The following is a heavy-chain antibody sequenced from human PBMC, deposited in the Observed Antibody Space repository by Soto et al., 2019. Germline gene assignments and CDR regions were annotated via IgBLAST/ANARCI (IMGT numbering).Heavy chain of an antibody. CDR3: LKLIGNGCLDS. CDR1: GDSVSSNHAT. V-gene: IGHV6-1*01. CDR2: TYYRSKWYY. D-gene: IGHD3-16*01. Sequence: PSQTLSLTCAISGDSVSSNHATWDWIRQSPSRGLEWLGRTYYRSKWYYDYALSVKSRITINPDTSNNQLSLQLNSVTPDDTAVYFCLKLIGNGCLDSCGQGTLVTGSS. J-gene: IGHJ4*02.